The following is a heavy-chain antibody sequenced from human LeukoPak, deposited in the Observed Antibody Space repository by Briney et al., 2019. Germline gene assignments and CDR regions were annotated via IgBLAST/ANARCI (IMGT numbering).Heavy chain of an antibody. CDR1: GFTVSSKY. CDR2: IYSAGST. V-gene: IGHV3-66*01. D-gene: IGHD3-22*01. Sequence: GGSLRLSCVASGFTVSSKYMSWVRQAPGKGLEWVSVIYSAGSTYYADSVKGRFTISKDNSKNTLYLQMNSLRAEDTAVYYCARDCSGSSSDYYYLGYWGQGTRVTVSS. CDR3: ARDCSGSSSDYYYLGY. J-gene: IGHJ4*02.